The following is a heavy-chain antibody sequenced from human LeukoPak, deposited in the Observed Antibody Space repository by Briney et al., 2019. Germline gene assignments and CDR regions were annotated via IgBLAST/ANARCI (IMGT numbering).Heavy chain of an antibody. D-gene: IGHD1-7*01. J-gene: IGHJ6*03. CDR3: AKDPTGTTVFDYYMDV. V-gene: IGHV3-33*06. Sequence: GGSLRLSCAASGFTFSGYGMHWVRQAPGKGLEWVAVIWYDGSNKYYADSVKGRFTISRDNSKNTLYLQMNSLRAEDTAVYYCAKDPTGTTVFDYYMDVWGKGTTVTVSS. CDR2: IWYDGSNK. CDR1: GFTFSGYG.